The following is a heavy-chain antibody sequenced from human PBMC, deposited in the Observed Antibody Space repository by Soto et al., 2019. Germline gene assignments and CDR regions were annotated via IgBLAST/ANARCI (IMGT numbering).Heavy chain of an antibody. D-gene: IGHD5-18*01. V-gene: IGHV3-64*02. Sequence: GGSLRLSCAASGFTFSSYAMHWVRQAPGKGLEYVSAISSNGGSTYYADSVKGRFTISRDNSKNTLYLQMGSLRAEDMAVYYCARGGYRNPYYYYYGMDVWGQGTTVTSP. CDR1: GFTFSSYA. CDR2: ISSNGGST. CDR3: ARGGYRNPYYYYYGMDV. J-gene: IGHJ6*02.